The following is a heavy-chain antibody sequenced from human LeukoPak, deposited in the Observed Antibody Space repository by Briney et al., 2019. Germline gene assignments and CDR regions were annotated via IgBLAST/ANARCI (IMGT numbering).Heavy chain of an antibody. D-gene: IGHD3-22*01. V-gene: IGHV4-59*01. CDR2: IYYSGST. CDR1: GSSISSYY. CDR3: AREADYYDSSGYFDY. J-gene: IGHJ4*02. Sequence: SETLSLTCTVSGSSISSYYWSWIRQPPGKGLEWIGYIYYSGSTNYNPSLKSRVTISVDTSKNQFSLKLSSVTAADTAVYYCAREADYYDSSGYFDYWGQGTLVTVSS.